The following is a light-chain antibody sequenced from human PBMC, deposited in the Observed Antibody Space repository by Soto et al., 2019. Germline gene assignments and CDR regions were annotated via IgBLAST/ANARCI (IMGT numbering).Light chain of an antibody. CDR2: DAS. V-gene: IGKV3-15*01. Sequence: EIVMTQSPATLSVSPGERATLSCRASQSVSSNLAWYQQKPGQAPRLLIYDASSLESGVPSRFSGSGFGTEFTLTISSLQPDDVGTYYCQQYNSYPCTFGQGTKVDIK. J-gene: IGKJ1*01. CDR3: QQYNSYPCT. CDR1: QSVSSN.